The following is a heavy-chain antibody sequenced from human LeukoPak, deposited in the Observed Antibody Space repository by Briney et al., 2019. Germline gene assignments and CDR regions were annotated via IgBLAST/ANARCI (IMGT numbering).Heavy chain of an antibody. CDR1: GGTFSSYA. J-gene: IGHJ3*02. CDR3: ARDRTTMVRAFDAFDI. CDR2: IIPIFGTA. Sequence: GSSVKVSCKASGGTFSSYAISWVRQAPGQGLEWVGGIIPIFGTANYAQKFQGRVTITTDESTSTAYMELSSLRSEDTAVYYCARDRTTMVRAFDAFDIWGQGTMVTVSS. D-gene: IGHD3-10*01. V-gene: IGHV1-69*05.